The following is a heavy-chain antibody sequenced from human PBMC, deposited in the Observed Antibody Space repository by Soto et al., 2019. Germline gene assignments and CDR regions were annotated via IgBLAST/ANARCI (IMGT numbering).Heavy chain of an antibody. V-gene: IGHV1-18*01. Sequence: ASVKVSCKASGYTFTNFGISWVRQAPGQGLEWMGWISAYNGNTNYAQKFQGRVTMTTDTSTSTAYMEVRSLRFDDTAVYYCARGRNPIDFWGQGTLVTVSS. CDR1: GYTFTNFG. CDR2: ISAYNGNT. J-gene: IGHJ4*02. CDR3: ARGRNPIDF.